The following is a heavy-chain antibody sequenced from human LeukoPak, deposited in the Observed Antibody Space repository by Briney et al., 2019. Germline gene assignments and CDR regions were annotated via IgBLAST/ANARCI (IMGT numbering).Heavy chain of an antibody. CDR3: ARGTYSGYEY. CDR1: GDSIYNSDYY. V-gene: IGHV4-39*07. D-gene: IGHD5-12*01. CDR2: IFYGGST. Sequence: KPSETLSLTCTVSGDSIYNSDYYWGWIRQPPGKGLEWIGSIFYGGSTYYNPSLESRVTVSIATSKSQFSLNLRSVTAADTAVYYCARGTYSGYEYWGQGTLVTVSS. J-gene: IGHJ4*02.